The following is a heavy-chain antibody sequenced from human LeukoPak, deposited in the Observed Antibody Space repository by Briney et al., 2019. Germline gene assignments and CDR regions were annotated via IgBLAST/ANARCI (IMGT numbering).Heavy chain of an antibody. CDR1: GFTLSSYA. V-gene: IGHV3-30-3*01. J-gene: IGHJ4*02. CDR2: ISYDGSNK. D-gene: IGHD2-15*01. CDR3: ARVFGFGYSYYFDY. Sequence: PGRSLRLSCAASGFTLSSYAMHWVRQAPGKGLEWVAVISYDGSNKYYADSVKGRFTISRDNSKNTLYLQMNSLRAEDTAVYYCARVFGFGYSYYFDYWGQGTLVTVSS.